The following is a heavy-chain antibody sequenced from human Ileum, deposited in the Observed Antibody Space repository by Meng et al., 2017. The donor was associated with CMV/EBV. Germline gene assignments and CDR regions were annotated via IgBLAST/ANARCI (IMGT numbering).Heavy chain of an antibody. Sequence: GESLKISCAASGFTFSSYSMNWVRQAPGKGLEWVSSISSSSSYIYYADSVKGRFTISRDNDKNSLYLQINSLRSEDTAVYYCARDHCSSTSCYPYYGMDVWGQGTTVTVSS. V-gene: IGHV3-21*01. CDR2: ISSSSSYI. CDR1: GFTFSSYS. J-gene: IGHJ6*02. CDR3: ARDHCSSTSCYPYYGMDV. D-gene: IGHD2-2*01.